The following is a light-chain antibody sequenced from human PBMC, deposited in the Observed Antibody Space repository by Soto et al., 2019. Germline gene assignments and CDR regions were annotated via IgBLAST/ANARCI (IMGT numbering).Light chain of an antibody. J-gene: IGLJ2*01. CDR3: SSYAVNKKLL. V-gene: IGLV2-8*01. Sequence: QSALSQPPSASGSLGQSVTISCTGTNSDIGAFTYVSWYQQHPGRAPRLIIYDVTKRPSGVPDRFSGSKSGNTASLTVSGLHVDDEADYFCSSYAVNKKLLFGGGTKLTVL. CDR2: DVT. CDR1: NSDIGAFTY.